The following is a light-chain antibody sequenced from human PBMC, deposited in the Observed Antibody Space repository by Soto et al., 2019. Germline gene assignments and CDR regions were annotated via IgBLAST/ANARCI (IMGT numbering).Light chain of an antibody. Sequence: EIVLTQSPATLSLSPGERATLSCGASQSVSSNYLAEYQQIPGQPPRLLIYDSTNRAAGIPARFSGSRSGTDFTLTISSVEPEDFAMYYCHQRNQFGQGTRLEI. CDR1: QSVSSNY. CDR3: HQRNQ. V-gene: IGKV3D-20*02. J-gene: IGKJ5*01. CDR2: DST.